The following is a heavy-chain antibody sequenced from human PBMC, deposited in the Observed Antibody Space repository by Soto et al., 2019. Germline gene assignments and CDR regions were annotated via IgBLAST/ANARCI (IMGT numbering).Heavy chain of an antibody. CDR2: ITAFNGNT. CDR1: GYTFTDYG. J-gene: IGHJ4*02. Sequence: QVHLVQSGAEVEKPGASVKVSCKASGYTFTDYGISWVRQAPGQGLQWMGWITAFNGNTKYAQQFQGRVTMTTDTSTSTAYMELRSLESDDTAVYYCARICQSDFWSGYYYFFDYWGQGTLVTVSS. V-gene: IGHV1-18*01. D-gene: IGHD3-3*01. CDR3: ARICQSDFWSGYYYFFDY.